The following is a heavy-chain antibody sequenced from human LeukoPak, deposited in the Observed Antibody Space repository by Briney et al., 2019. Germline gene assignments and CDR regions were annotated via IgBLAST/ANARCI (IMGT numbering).Heavy chain of an antibody. V-gene: IGHV4-34*01. J-gene: IGHJ6*02. CDR3: ARGDPPIVVVPAALPCYYYGMDV. CDR2: INHSGST. CDR1: GGSFSGYY. Sequence: PSETLSLTCAVYGGSFSGYYWSWIRQPPGKGLEWIGEINHSGSTNYNPSLKSRVTISVDTSKNQFSLKLSSVTAADTAVYYCARGDPPIVVVPAALPCYYYGMDVWGQGTTVTVSS. D-gene: IGHD2-2*01.